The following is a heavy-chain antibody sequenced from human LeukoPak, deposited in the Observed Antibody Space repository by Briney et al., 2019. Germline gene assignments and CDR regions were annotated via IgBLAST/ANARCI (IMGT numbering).Heavy chain of an antibody. CDR2: ISGSGGST. CDR1: GFTFNSYA. CDR3: AKSGSRFLHWLQSHYMDG. V-gene: IGHV3-23*01. Sequence: GGSLRLSCAASGFTFNSYAMSWVRQAPGKGLEWVSAISGSGGSTYYADSVKARFTISRDNSKNALYLQMNSLRAEDTAVYYRAKSGSRFLHWLQSHYMDGWGKGTTVTVSS. J-gene: IGHJ6*03. D-gene: IGHD3-3*01.